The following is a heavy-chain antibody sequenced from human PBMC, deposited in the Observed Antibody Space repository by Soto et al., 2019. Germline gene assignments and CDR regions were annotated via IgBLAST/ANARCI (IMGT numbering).Heavy chain of an antibody. CDR1: GFTFSSYG. J-gene: IGHJ4*02. CDR3: AKGLGSGDYVVY. V-gene: IGHV3-30*18. D-gene: IGHD7-27*01. Sequence: ESGGGVVQPGRSLRLSCAASGFTFSSYGMHWVRQAPGKGLEWVAVISYDGSNKYYADSVKGRFTISRDNSKNTLYLQMNSLRAEDTAVYYCAKGLGSGDYVVYWGQGTLVTVSS. CDR2: ISYDGSNK.